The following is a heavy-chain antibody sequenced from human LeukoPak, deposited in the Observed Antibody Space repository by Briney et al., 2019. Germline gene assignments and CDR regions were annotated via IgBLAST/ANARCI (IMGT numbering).Heavy chain of an antibody. V-gene: IGHV1-18*01. CDR2: INAYNGNT. CDR1: GYTFTNYG. Sequence: ASVKVSCKASGYTFTNYGFSWVRQAPGQGLEWMGWINAYNGNTNYAQKLQGRVTMTTDTSTNTAYMELRSLRSDDTAAYYCARRYCSGGSCYSDGYYGMDVWGQGTTVTVSS. D-gene: IGHD2-15*01. CDR3: ARRYCSGGSCYSDGYYGMDV. J-gene: IGHJ6*02.